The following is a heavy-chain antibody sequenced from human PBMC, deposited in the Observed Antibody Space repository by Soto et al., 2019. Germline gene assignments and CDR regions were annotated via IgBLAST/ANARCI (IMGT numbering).Heavy chain of an antibody. CDR3: ARESSYDGHKHWCDP. J-gene: IGHJ5*02. Sequence: QVQLVQSGAEVKKPGSSVKVSCKASGGTFRSSAISWVRTAPGQGLEWMGGIIPIFGTVNYAQKFRDRVPITEDESTTTAYLEISGLRSENTANYYFARESSYDGHKHWCDPWGQGTLITVSP. V-gene: IGHV1-69*12. CDR2: IIPIFGTV. D-gene: IGHD3-16*01. CDR1: GGTFRSSA.